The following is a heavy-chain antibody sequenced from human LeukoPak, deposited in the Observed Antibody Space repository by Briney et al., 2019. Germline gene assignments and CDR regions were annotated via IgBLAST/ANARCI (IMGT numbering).Heavy chain of an antibody. CDR1: GYTFTGYY. Sequence: ASVKVSCKASGYTFTGYYMHWVRLAPGQGLAWMGWINPNSGGTNYAQKFQGRVTMTRDTSISTAYMELSRLRSDDTAVYYCAREGEYYDFWSGPPPYNWFEPWGQGTLVTVSS. CDR2: INPNSGGT. J-gene: IGHJ5*02. V-gene: IGHV1-2*02. D-gene: IGHD3-3*01. CDR3: AREGEYYDFWSGPPPYNWFEP.